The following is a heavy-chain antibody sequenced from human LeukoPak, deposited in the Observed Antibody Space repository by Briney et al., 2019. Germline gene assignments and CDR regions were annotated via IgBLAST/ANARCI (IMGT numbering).Heavy chain of an antibody. CDR2: INEDGRVK. V-gene: IGHV3-7*01. D-gene: IGHD2-21*02. J-gene: IGHJ4*02. Sequence: GGSLRLSCAVSGVTFSAYSMAWVRQSPGKGLEWVAEINEDGRVKYYVESMKGRFTISRENAKNSLYLQMNSLGAEDTAVYYCAKVPRDSDCYWGQGTLVTVSS. CDR3: AKVPRDSDCY. CDR1: GVTFSAYS.